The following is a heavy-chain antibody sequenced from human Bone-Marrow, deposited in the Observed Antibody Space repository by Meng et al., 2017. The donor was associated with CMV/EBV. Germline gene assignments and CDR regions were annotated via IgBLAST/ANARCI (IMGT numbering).Heavy chain of an antibody. V-gene: IGHV1-2*02. CDR1: GYTFTGYY. CDR2: INPNSGGT. Sequence: ASVNVSCKASGYTFTGYYMNWVRQAPGQGLEWMGWINPNSGGTNYAQKFQGRVNMTRDTSISTAYMELSRLRSDDTAVYYCARVSGYCSGGTCPFDYWGQGTLVTVSS. CDR3: ARVSGYCSGGTCPFDY. J-gene: IGHJ4*02. D-gene: IGHD2-15*01.